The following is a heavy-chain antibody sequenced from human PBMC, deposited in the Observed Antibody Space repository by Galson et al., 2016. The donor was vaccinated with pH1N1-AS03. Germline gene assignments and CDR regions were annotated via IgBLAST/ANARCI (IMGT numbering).Heavy chain of an antibody. J-gene: IGHJ6*02. Sequence: SLRLSCAGSGFALHDSAMHWVRQAPGKGLEWVAGIMGISDLIRYADSVKGRFTLSRDIGKNSPYLQMNSLRPEDTALYYCGKDIKPGGMDVWGQGTTVIVSS. CDR3: GKDIKPGGMDV. V-gene: IGHV3-9*01. CDR1: GFALHDSA. CDR2: IMGISDLI.